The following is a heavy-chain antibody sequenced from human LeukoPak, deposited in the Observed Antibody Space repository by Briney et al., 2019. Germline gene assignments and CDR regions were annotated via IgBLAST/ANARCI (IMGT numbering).Heavy chain of an antibody. D-gene: IGHD2-21*01. V-gene: IGHV3-48*03. J-gene: IGHJ4*02. Sequence: PGESLILSCSTSGFTFSYYEMTSVPQAPAKGLEWVSYISGSGSRGDIIHYPDSVKGRFTISRDTARKSLYLQMSSLRVEDTAVYYCARGDWPIDYCGQGSLVTVSS. CDR2: ISGSGSRGDII. CDR1: GFTFSYYE. CDR3: ARGDWPIDY.